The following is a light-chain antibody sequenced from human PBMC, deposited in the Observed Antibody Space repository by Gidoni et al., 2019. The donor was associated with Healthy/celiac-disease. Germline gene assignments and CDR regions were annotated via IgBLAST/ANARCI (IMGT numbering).Light chain of an antibody. V-gene: IGLV1-51*02. CDR1: SSNIGNNY. CDR2: ENN. CDR3: GTWDSSLSAVV. Sequence: QSVLTQPPSVSAAPGQKVTISCSGSSSNIGNNYVSWYQQLQGTAPKLLIYENNKRPSGIPDRFPGSKSGTSATLGITGLPTGDEADYYCGTWDSSLSAVVFGGGTKLTVL. J-gene: IGLJ2*01.